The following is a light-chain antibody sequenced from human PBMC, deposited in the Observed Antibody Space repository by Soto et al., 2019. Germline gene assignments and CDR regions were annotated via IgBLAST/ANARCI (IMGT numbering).Light chain of an antibody. CDR3: LLSYSGARV. V-gene: IGLV7-46*01. CDR1: TGAVTSGHY. CDR2: DTT. Sequence: QAVVTQEPSLAVSPGGTVTLTCGSSTGAVTSGHYPYWFQQKPGQAPRTLIYDTTNKHSWTPARFSGSLLGDKAALTLSGAHPEDEAEYYCLLSYSGARVFGGGTRSPS. J-gene: IGLJ3*02.